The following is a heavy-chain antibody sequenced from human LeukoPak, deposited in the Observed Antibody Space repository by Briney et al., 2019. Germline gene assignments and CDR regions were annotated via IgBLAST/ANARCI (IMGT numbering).Heavy chain of an antibody. V-gene: IGHV1-3*01. CDR1: GYTSTSYA. Sequence: ASVKVSCKASGYTSTSYAMHWVRQAPGQRLEWMGWINAGNGNTKYSQKFQGRVTITRDTSASTAYMELSSLRSEDTAVYYCARERSYYDFWSGYYGYWGQGTLVTVSS. CDR3: ARERSYYDFWSGYYGY. CDR2: INAGNGNT. D-gene: IGHD3-3*01. J-gene: IGHJ4*02.